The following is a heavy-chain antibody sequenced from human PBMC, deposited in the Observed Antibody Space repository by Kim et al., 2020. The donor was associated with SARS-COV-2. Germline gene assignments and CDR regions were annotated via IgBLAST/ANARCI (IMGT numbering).Heavy chain of an antibody. Sequence: SETLSLTCAVYGGSFSGYYWSWIRQPPGKGLEWIGEINHSGSTNYNPSLKSRVTISVDTSKNQFSLKLSSVTAADTAVYYCVESSSWSGAFDIWGQGTMVTVSS. CDR2: INHSGST. D-gene: IGHD6-13*01. V-gene: IGHV4-34*01. CDR1: GGSFSGYY. CDR3: VESSSWSGAFDI. J-gene: IGHJ3*02.